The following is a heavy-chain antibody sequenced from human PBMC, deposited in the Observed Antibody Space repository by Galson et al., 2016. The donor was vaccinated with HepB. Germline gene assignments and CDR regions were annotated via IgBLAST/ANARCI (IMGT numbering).Heavy chain of an antibody. J-gene: IGHJ4*02. D-gene: IGHD5-12*01. Sequence: SLRLSCAMSGLTFSNYWTHWVRQAPGKGLVWVSRILRDERFYADSVKGRFTISTDNAKNTVYLQTNSLRAEDTAVYYCVGDRISWHWGQGTLVTVSS. CDR1: GLTFSNYW. CDR2: ILRDERF. V-gene: IGHV3-74*01. CDR3: VGDRISWH.